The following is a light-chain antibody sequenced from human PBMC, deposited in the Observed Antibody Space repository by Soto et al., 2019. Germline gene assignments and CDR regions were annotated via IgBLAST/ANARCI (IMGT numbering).Light chain of an antibody. CDR3: QQYYSTPLV. CDR1: QSVLYSSNNKNY. Sequence: DIVMTQSPDSLAVSLGERATINCKSSQSVLYSSNNKNYLAWYQQKPGQPPKLLIYWASTRESGVPDRFSGGGSGTDFTLTISSLQAEDVAVYYCQQYYSTPLVFGQGTKLEIK. CDR2: WAS. V-gene: IGKV4-1*01. J-gene: IGKJ2*01.